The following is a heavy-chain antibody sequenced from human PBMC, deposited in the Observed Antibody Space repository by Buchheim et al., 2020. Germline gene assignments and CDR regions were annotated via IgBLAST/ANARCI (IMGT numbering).Heavy chain of an antibody. V-gene: IGHV4-34*01. Sequence: QVQLQQWGAGLLKPSETLSLTCAVYGGSFSGYYWSWIRQPPGKGLEWIGEINHSGSTNYNPSLKSRVTISVDTSKNQFSLKLSSVTAADTAVYYCARSWAVLGVIRGRHSFFDYWGQGTL. CDR3: ARSWAVLGVIRGRHSFFDY. CDR2: INHSGST. J-gene: IGHJ4*02. CDR1: GGSFSGYY. D-gene: IGHD3-10*01.